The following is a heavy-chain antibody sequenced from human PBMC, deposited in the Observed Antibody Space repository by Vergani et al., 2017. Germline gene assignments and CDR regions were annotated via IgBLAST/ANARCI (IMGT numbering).Heavy chain of an antibody. CDR3: ARQIYEWLPYNWFDP. CDR1: GGSFSSSSYY. Sequence: QVQLQQWGAGLLKPSETLSLTCAVYGGSFSSSSYYWGWIRQPPGKGLEWIGSIYYSGSTYYNPSLKSRVTISVDTSKNQFSLKLSSVTAADTAVYYCARQIYEWLPYNWFDPWGQGTLVTVSS. D-gene: IGHD3-3*01. J-gene: IGHJ5*02. CDR2: IYYSGST. V-gene: IGHV4-39*01.